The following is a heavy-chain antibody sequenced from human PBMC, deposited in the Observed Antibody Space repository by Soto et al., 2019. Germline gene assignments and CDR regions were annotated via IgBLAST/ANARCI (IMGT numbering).Heavy chain of an antibody. CDR2: IYPGDSDT. V-gene: IGHV5-51*01. CDR3: LRGVPWYSSNWDFDY. CDR1: GYSFTTYW. J-gene: IGHJ4*02. Sequence: EVQLVQSGAEVKKPGESLIISCQGSGYSFTTYWIAWVRQMPGKGLEWMGIIYPGDSDTRYSPSFQGQVTISADTSISTAYLQGSSLKASDSAMYYFLRGVPWYSSNWDFDYWGQGTLVTVPS. D-gene: IGHD6-13*01.